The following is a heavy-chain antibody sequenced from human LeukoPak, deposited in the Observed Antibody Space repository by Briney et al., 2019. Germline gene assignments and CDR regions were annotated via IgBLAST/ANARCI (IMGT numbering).Heavy chain of an antibody. D-gene: IGHD3-10*01. CDR1: GYTFSSYG. CDR3: ATVPRTLWFGDLNDNWFDP. V-gene: IGHV1-18*01. Sequence: ASVKVSCKASGYTFSSYGISWVRQAPGQGLEWMGWISAYHGNTNYAQKLQGRVTMTTDTSTSTAYMELRSLRSDDTAVYYCATVPRTLWFGDLNDNWFDPWGQGTLVTVSS. CDR2: ISAYHGNT. J-gene: IGHJ5*02.